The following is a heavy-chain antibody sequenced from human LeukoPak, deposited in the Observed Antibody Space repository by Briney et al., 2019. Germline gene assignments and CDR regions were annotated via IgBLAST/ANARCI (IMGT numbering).Heavy chain of an antibody. V-gene: IGHV4-34*01. CDR1: GGSFSGYY. D-gene: IGHD6-6*01. CDR3: ASRYSSSAYY. CDR2: INHSGST. Sequence: SETLSLTCAVYGGSFSGYYWSWIRQPPGKGLEWIGEINHSGSTNYNPSLKSRVTISVDTSKNQFSLKLSPVTAADTAVYYCASRYSSSAYYWGQGTLVTVSS. J-gene: IGHJ4*02.